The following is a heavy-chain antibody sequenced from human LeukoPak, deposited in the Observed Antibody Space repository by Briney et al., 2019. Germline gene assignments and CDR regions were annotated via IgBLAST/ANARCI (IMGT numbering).Heavy chain of an antibody. CDR3: ARGPINHDYNFDY. J-gene: IGHJ4*02. CDR1: GYTFTGYY. V-gene: IGHV1-2*02. CDR2: INPNSGGT. Sequence: GASVKVSCKASGYTFTGYYMHWVRQAPGQGLEWMGWINPNSGGTTYAQKFQGRVTMTRDTSTSTVYMELSSLRSEDTAVYYCARGPINHDYNFDYWGQGTLVTVSS. D-gene: IGHD4-11*01.